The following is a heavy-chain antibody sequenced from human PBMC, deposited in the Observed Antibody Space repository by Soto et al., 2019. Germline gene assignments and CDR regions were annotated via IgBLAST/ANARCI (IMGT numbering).Heavy chain of an antibody. Sequence: EVQLVESGGGLVQPGGSLRLSCAASGFTFTTYSMGWVRQAPGKGLEWVSYITPSTSTIFYADSVKGRFTISRDNAKNSLSLQMKSLRDADTAVYYCARWDLNDHAFDIWGQGTMVTVSS. D-gene: IGHD1-1*01. J-gene: IGHJ3*02. V-gene: IGHV3-48*02. CDR1: GFTFTTYS. CDR3: ARWDLNDHAFDI. CDR2: ITPSTSTI.